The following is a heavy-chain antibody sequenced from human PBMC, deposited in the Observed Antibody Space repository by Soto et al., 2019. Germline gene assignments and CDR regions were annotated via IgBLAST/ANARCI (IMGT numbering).Heavy chain of an antibody. J-gene: IGHJ5*02. CDR1: GFTFSGSA. CDR2: IRSKANSYAP. D-gene: IGHD6-13*01. V-gene: IGHV3-73*02. CDR3: TRPSADNSSNWCDP. Sequence: EVQLVESGGGLVQPGGSLKLSCAASGFTFSGSAMHWVRQASGNGLEWVGRIRSKANSYAPAYAASVKGRFSIFSDDSKKAADLQMTSLKTEDTAVYYCTRPSADNSSNWCDPWGQGILVTVSA.